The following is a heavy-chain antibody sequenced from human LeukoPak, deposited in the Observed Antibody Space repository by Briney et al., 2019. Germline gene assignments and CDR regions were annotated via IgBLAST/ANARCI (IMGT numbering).Heavy chain of an antibody. CDR2: ISGSGGST. CDR1: GFTFSSYA. Sequence: GGSLRLSCAASGFTFSSYAMTWVRQAPGKGLEWVSTISGSGGSTYYADSVKGRFTISRDNAKNSLYLQMNGLRAEDTAVYYCAYSGYQGFDPWGQGTLVTVSS. D-gene: IGHD5-12*01. CDR3: AYSGYQGFDP. V-gene: IGHV3-23*01. J-gene: IGHJ5*02.